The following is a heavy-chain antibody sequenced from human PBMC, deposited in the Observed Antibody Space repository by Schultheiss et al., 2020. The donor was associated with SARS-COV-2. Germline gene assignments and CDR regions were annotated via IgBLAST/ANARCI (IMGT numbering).Heavy chain of an antibody. CDR1: GFTFRSYA. V-gene: IGHV3-30*18. CDR2: ISYDESDK. CDR3: AKDSAGDN. Sequence: GESLKISCEASGFTFRSYAMCWVRQAPGKGLEWVALISYDESDKYNEDAVKGRFTISRDNSKNTLYLQMDNLRAEDTAMYYCAKDSAGDNWGQGTMVTVSS. J-gene: IGHJ3*02. D-gene: IGHD3-10*01.